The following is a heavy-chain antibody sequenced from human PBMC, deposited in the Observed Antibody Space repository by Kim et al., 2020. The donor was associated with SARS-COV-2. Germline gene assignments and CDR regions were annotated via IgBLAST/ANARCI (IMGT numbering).Heavy chain of an antibody. J-gene: IGHJ4*02. CDR3: ARDPHSDWWRYNDD. D-gene: IGHD3-9*01. CDR1: GFTFSSYS. Sequence: GGSLRLSCAASGFTFSSYSMTWVRQAPGKGLEWVSSISSINTYIYYADSVKGRFTISRDNARKSLYLQMNSLRAEDTAGYYCARDPHSDWWRYNDDWGQG. V-gene: IGHV3-21*01. CDR2: ISSINTYI.